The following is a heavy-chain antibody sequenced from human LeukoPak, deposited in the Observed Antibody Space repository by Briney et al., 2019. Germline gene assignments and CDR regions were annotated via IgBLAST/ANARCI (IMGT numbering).Heavy chain of an antibody. CDR1: GFTVSSNY. CDR3: ARANSQKLVLSDAFDI. J-gene: IGHJ3*02. D-gene: IGHD6-13*01. Sequence: GGSLRLPCAASGFTVSSNYMSWVRQAPGKGLEWVSFIYSGGSTYYADSVKGRFTISRDNSKNTLYLQMNSLRAEDTAVYYCARANSQKLVLSDAFDIWGQGTMVTVSS. CDR2: IYSGGST. V-gene: IGHV3-66*01.